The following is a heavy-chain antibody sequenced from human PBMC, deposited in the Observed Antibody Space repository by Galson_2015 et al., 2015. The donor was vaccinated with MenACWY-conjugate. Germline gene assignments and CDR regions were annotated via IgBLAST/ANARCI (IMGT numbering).Heavy chain of an antibody. CDR1: GDSISPYY. Sequence: ETLSLTCTVSGDSISPYYWSWIRQSPGKGLEWIGHIRNSGSTNYNPSLKSRVTISLDTSKNQFSLKLSSVTATDTAVYYCARLGSGWCGVDYWGQGTLVTVSS. CDR2: IRNSGST. J-gene: IGHJ4*02. V-gene: IGHV4-59*08. CDR3: ARLGSGWCGVDY. D-gene: IGHD6-19*01.